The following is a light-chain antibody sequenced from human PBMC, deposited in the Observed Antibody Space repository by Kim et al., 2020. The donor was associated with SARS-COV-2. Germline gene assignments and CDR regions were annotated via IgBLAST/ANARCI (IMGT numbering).Light chain of an antibody. CDR2: DAS. Sequence: EIVLTQSPATLSLSPGERATLSCRASQCIDNWLAWYQQKPGQVPRLLIYDASNRATGIPARFSGSGSGTDFTLTISSLEPEDFAVYYCQHRRTVSLFFGQGPKLEL. V-gene: IGKV3-11*01. J-gene: IGKJ2*01. CDR3: QHRRTVSLF. CDR1: QCIDNW.